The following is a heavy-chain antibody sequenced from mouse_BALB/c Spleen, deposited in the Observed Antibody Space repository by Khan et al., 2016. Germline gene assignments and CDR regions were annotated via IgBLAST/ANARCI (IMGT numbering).Heavy chain of an antibody. J-gene: IGHJ2*01. D-gene: IGHD1-1*01. CDR3: ARDYYGSSYFAY. CDR1: GYSITSDYA. Sequence: EVQLQESGPGLVKPSQSLSLTCTVTGYSITSDYAWNWIRQFPGNKLEWMGYISYSGSTSYNPYLKSRISITRDTSKNQFVLQLNSVTTEDTATYYCARDYYGSSYFAYWGQGTTLTVSS. V-gene: IGHV3-2*02. CDR2: ISYSGST.